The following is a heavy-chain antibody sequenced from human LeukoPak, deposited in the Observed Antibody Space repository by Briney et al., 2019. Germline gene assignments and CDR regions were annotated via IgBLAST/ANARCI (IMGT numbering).Heavy chain of an antibody. CDR1: AGSFSIYY. D-gene: IGHD3-10*01. V-gene: IGHV4-4*07. Sequence: SETLSLTCTVSAGSFSIYYWSWIRQPAGKGLEWIGRIYTSGSTNYNPSLKNRVTISVDTSKNQFSLKLSSVTAADTAVYYCARRVRYYYGSGSYYEYYFDYWGQGTLVTVSS. J-gene: IGHJ4*02. CDR3: ARRVRYYYGSGSYYEYYFDY. CDR2: IYTSGST.